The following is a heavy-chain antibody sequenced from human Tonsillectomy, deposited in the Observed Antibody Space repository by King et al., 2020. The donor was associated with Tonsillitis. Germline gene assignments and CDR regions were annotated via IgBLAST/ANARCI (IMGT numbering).Heavy chain of an antibody. CDR3: AREYCSSSSCYYFDY. Sequence: PLQESGPGLVKPSETLSLTCTVSGGSMNNNYWSWIRQPPGKGLEWIGFFYYSGTTNYNPSLKSRVTISGDTSKNQFSLKVNSVTAADTAVYYCAREYCSSSSCYYFDYWGQGTLVTVSS. CDR2: FYYSGTT. J-gene: IGHJ4*02. V-gene: IGHV4-59*01. D-gene: IGHD2-2*01. CDR1: GGSMNNNY.